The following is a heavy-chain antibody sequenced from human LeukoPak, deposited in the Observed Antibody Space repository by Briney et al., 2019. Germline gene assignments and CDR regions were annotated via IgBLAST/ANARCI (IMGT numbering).Heavy chain of an antibody. CDR3: ARVDGISNWFDP. D-gene: IGHD2-21*01. Sequence: SVKVSCKASGGTFSSYAISWVRQAPGQGLEWMGGIIPIFGTANYAQKFQGRVMITADESTSTAYMELSSLRSEDTAVYYCARVDGISNWFDPWGQGTLVTVSS. CDR2: IIPIFGTA. V-gene: IGHV1-69*13. CDR1: GGTFSSYA. J-gene: IGHJ5*02.